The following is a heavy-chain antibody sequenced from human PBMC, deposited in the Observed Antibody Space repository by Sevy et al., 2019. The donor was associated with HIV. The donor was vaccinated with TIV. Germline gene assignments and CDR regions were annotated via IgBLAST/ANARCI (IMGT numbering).Heavy chain of an antibody. Sequence: GGSLRLSCAASGFIFSSYGMHWVRQAPGKGLEWVTFIRNDGSTKYYADSVRGRFTISRDNSKRTVYLQMSRLRPEDTAVYYCAKAPHPPVTTSYGMDVWGQGTTVTVSS. CDR2: IRNDGSTK. D-gene: IGHD4-17*01. CDR3: AKAPHPPVTTSYGMDV. CDR1: GFIFSSYG. J-gene: IGHJ6*02. V-gene: IGHV3-30*02.